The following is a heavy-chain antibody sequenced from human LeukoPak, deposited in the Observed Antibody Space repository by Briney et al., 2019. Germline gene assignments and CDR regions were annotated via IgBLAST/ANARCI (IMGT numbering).Heavy chain of an antibody. J-gene: IGHJ5*02. V-gene: IGHV3-23*01. Sequence: GGSLRLSCAASGFTFSSYAMSWVRQAPGKGLEWVSAISGSGGSTYYADSVKGRFTISRDNSKNTLYLQMNSLRAEDTAVHYCAKSQYYYGSGSYHKSWGQGTLVTVSS. CDR3: AKSQYYYGSGSYHKS. CDR1: GFTFSSYA. CDR2: ISGSGGST. D-gene: IGHD3-10*01.